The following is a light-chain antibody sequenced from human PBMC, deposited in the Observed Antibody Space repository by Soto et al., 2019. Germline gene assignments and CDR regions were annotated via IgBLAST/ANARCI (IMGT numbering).Light chain of an antibody. CDR2: QVS. CDR3: SSYTSSNTFYV. J-gene: IGLJ1*01. V-gene: IGLV2-14*01. CDR1: SGDVGGYYY. Sequence: QSALTQPASVSGSPGQSITISCTGTSGDVGGYYYVSWYQHHPGKAPKLMIYQVSNRPSGVSNRFSGSKSGNTASLTISGLQAEDEADYYCSSYTSSNTFYVFGTGTQLTVL.